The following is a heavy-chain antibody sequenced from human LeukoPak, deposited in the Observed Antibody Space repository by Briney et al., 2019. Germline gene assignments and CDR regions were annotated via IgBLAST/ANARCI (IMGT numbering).Heavy chain of an antibody. CDR3: ARATYGSGSYYVVNFDY. J-gene: IGHJ4*02. Sequence: PSETLSLTCTVSADSIRNFYWNWIRQSPGKGLEWIGYIYQSGNTNYNPSLKSRLTMSIDTSKNQFSLNLSSVTAADTAAYYCARATYGSGSYYVVNFDYWGQGALVTVSS. CDR2: IYQSGNT. D-gene: IGHD3-10*01. V-gene: IGHV4-59*01. CDR1: ADSIRNFY.